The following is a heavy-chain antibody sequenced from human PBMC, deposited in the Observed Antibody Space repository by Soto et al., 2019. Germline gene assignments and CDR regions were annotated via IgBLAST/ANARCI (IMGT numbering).Heavy chain of an antibody. D-gene: IGHD3-22*01. CDR2: IKQDGSEK. J-gene: IGHJ6*02. V-gene: IGHV3-7*01. CDR3: AGGPFDYYDSSGYWYGMDV. CDR1: GFTFSSYW. Sequence: AGSMRLSCAASGFTFSSYWMSWVRQAPGKGLEWVANIKQDGSEKYYVDSVKGRFTISRDNAKNSLYLQMNSLRSEDTAVYYCAGGPFDYYDSSGYWYGMDVWGQGTTVTVSS.